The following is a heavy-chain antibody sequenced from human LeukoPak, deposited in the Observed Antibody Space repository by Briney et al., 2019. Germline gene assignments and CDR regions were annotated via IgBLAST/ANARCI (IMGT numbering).Heavy chain of an antibody. CDR2: ISSSSSYI. J-gene: IGHJ4*02. CDR1: GFTFSSYS. CDR3: AGGHYDFWSGYYNPDY. V-gene: IGHV3-21*01. D-gene: IGHD3-3*01. Sequence: KPGGSLRLSCAASGFTFSSYSMNWVRQAPGKGLEWVSSISSSSSYIYYADSVKGRFTISRDNAKNSLYLQMNSLRAEDTAVYYCAGGHYDFWSGYYNPDYWGQGTLVTVSS.